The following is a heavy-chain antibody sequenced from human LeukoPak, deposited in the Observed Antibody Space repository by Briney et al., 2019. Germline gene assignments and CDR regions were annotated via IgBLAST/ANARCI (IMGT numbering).Heavy chain of an antibody. CDR1: GFTFSSYA. D-gene: IGHD3-10*01. CDR3: AKDHYVSGRYDAFDI. V-gene: IGHV3-23*01. J-gene: IGHJ3*02. Sequence: GGSLRLSCAASGFTFSSYAMSWVRQAPGEGQEWVSSITTSGGSTYYADSVKGRFTISRDNAKNTLYLQMNSLRAEDTAVYYCAKDHYVSGRYDAFDIWGQGTMVTVSS. CDR2: ITTSGGST.